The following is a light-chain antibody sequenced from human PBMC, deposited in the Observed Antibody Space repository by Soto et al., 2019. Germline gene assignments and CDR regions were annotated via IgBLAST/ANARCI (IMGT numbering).Light chain of an antibody. Sequence: DIVMTQTPLSSPVTLGPPASISCRSSQSLVHSDGNTYLSWFQQRPGQPPRLLIYQISNRFSGVPDRFSGSGAGTDFTLKISRVEAEDVGVYYCMQSTQFRTFGQGTKLEIK. CDR1: QSLVHSDGNTY. CDR2: QIS. V-gene: IGKV2-24*01. CDR3: MQSTQFRT. J-gene: IGKJ2*01.